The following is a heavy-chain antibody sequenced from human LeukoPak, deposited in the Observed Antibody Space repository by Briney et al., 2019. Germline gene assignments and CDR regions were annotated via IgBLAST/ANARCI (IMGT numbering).Heavy chain of an antibody. Sequence: TSETLSLTCTVSGGSISSGDYYWGWIRQPPGKGLEWIGYIYYSGSTYYNPSLKSRVTISVDTSKNQFSLKLSSVTAADTAVYYCARGSIAAAGIGYFDYWGQGTLVTVSS. J-gene: IGHJ4*02. D-gene: IGHD6-13*01. CDR1: GGSISSGDYY. CDR2: IYYSGST. CDR3: ARGSIAAAGIGYFDY. V-gene: IGHV4-30-4*08.